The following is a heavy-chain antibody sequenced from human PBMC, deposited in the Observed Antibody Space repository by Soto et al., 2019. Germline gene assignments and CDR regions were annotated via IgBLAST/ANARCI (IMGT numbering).Heavy chain of an antibody. V-gene: IGHV2-5*02. CDR1: GFSLSTRRVG. CDR2: IYWDDYK. Sequence: QITLKESGPTLVKPTQTLTLTCTFSGFSLSTRRVGVGWIRHPPGKALEWLALIYWDDYKRYSPSLKTRLTIANDSSKYHLVHSMTNIDPLDTSTYYCAYYRGVGDYIYYSVSWGHGILATVSS. CDR3: AYYRGVGDYIYYSVS. D-gene: IGHD3-16*01. J-gene: IGHJ4*01.